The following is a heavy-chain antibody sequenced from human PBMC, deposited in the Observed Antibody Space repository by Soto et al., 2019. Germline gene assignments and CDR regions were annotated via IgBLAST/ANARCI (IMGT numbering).Heavy chain of an antibody. CDR3: TRTLYGDNVDY. Sequence: QVQLVQSGAEVKKPGASVKVSCKASGYTFTSYDINWVRQATGQGLEWMGWMNPNSGNTGHAQKFQGRVNLTRNTCISTAYMELSSLRSDDTAVYYCTRTLYGDNVDYWGQGTLVTVSS. D-gene: IGHD4-17*01. CDR1: GYTFTSYD. V-gene: IGHV1-8*01. CDR2: MNPNSGNT. J-gene: IGHJ4*02.